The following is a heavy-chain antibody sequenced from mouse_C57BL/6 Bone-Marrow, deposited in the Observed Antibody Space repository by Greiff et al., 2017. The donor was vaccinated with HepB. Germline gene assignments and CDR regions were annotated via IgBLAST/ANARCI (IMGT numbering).Heavy chain of an antibody. V-gene: IGHV1-50*01. CDR2: IDPSDSYT. CDR1: GYTFTSYW. D-gene: IGHD2-4*01. CDR3: ARGDYDPFDY. Sequence: QVQLQQPGAELVKPGASVKLSCKASGYTFTSYWMQWVKQRPGQGLEWIGEIDPSDSYTNYNQKFKGKATLTVDTSSSTAYMQLSSLPSEDSAVYYCARGDYDPFDYWGQGTTLTVSS. J-gene: IGHJ2*01.